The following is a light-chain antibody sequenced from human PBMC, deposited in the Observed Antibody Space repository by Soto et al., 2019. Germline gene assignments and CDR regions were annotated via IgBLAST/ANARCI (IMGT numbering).Light chain of an antibody. J-gene: IGKJ1*01. CDR2: GAS. Sequence: EIVMTQSPATLSVSPGERATLSCRASQSVSSNLAWYQQKPGQAPRLLIYGASTRATGIPARFSGNGSGTEFTLTISRLQSEDFAVYYCQQYNNWPWTFGQGTKVVIK. V-gene: IGKV3-15*01. CDR1: QSVSSN. CDR3: QQYNNWPWT.